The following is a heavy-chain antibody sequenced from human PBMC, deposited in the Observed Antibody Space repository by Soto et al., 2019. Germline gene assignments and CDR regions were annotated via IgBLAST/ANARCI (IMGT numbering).Heavy chain of an antibody. CDR1: GGSISSGGYS. J-gene: IGHJ6*04. D-gene: IGHD5-18*01. CDR2: IYHSGST. Sequence: PSETLSLTCAVSGGSISSGGYSWSWIRQPPGKGLECIGYIYHSGSTYYNPSLKSRVTISVDRSKNQFSLKLSSVTATDTAVYYCARDCSGYSYGGYYYYGMDVWGKGTTVX. CDR3: ARDCSGYSYGGYYYYGMDV. V-gene: IGHV4-30-2*01.